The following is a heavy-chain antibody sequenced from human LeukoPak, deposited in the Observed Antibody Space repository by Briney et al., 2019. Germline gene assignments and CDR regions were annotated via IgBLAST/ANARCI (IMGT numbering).Heavy chain of an antibody. V-gene: IGHV4-39*07. J-gene: IGHJ4*02. D-gene: IGHD6-13*01. CDR1: GGSLSSSSYY. Sequence: SETLSLTCTVSGGSLSSSSYYWGWIRQPPGKGLEWIGSIYHSGSTYDNPSVKSRVTISVATSKNQFSLRLRSVTAADTAVYYCVRDRDSGSWADYWGQGTLVTVSS. CDR3: VRDRDSGSWADY. CDR2: IYHSGST.